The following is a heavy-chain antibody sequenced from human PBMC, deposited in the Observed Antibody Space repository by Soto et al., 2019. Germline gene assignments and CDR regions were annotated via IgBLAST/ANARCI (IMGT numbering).Heavy chain of an antibody. V-gene: IGHV4-31*03. J-gene: IGHJ3*02. D-gene: IGHD3-10*01. Sequence: SETLSLTCTVSGGSIRSGGYYWSWIRQHPGKGLEWIGYIYYSGSTYYNPSLKSRVTISVDTSKNQFSLKLSSVTAADTAVYYCARFYMVRGVMGAFDIWGQGTMVTVSS. CDR3: ARFYMVRGVMGAFDI. CDR1: GGSIRSGGYY. CDR2: IYYSGST.